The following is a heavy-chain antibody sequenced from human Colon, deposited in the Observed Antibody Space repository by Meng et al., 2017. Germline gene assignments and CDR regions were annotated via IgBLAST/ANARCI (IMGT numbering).Heavy chain of an antibody. CDR3: ARVGCSGGSCYPPTYYFDY. V-gene: IGHV3-48*03. CDR2: ISSSGSTI. J-gene: IGHJ4*01. CDR1: GFTFSSYE. Sequence: GGSLRLSCAASGFTFSSYEMNWVRQAPGKGLEWVSYISSSGSTIYYADSVKGRFTISRDNAKNSLYLQMNSLRAEDTAVYYCARVGCSGGSCYPPTYYFDYWGQG. D-gene: IGHD2-15*01.